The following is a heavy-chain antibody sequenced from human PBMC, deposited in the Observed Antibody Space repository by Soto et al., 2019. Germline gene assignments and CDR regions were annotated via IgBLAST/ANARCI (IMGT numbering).Heavy chain of an antibody. CDR1: GFTFSSYW. V-gene: IGHV3-74*01. Sequence: EVQLVESGGGLVQPGGSLRLSCAASGFTFSSYWMHWVRQAPGKGLVWVSRINSDGRSTNYADSVEGRFTISRDNAKNTVNLQMNSLRVEDTAVYYCARGAGGYYYMDVWGKGTTVTVTS. J-gene: IGHJ6*03. CDR3: ARGAGGYYYMDV. D-gene: IGHD3-10*01. CDR2: INSDGRST.